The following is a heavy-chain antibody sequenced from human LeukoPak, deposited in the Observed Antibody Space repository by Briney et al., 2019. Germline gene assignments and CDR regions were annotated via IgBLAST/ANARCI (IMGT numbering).Heavy chain of an antibody. D-gene: IGHD1-26*01. CDR1: GFTFSSYW. J-gene: IGHJ3*02. CDR2: INTDGSST. V-gene: IGHV3-74*01. CDR3: ARDSDPRAFDI. Sequence: GGSLRLSCAASGFTFSSYWMHWVRQAPGKGLVWVSRINTDGSSTGYADSVKGRFTISRDNAKNTLYLQMNSLRAEDTAVYYCARDSDPRAFDIWGQGTMVTVSS.